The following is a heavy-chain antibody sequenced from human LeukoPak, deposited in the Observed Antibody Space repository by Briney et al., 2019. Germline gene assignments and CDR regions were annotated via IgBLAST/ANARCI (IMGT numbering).Heavy chain of an antibody. D-gene: IGHD3-9*01. V-gene: IGHV3-30-3*01. CDR1: GFTFSGYA. Sequence: LAGGSLRLSCAASGFTFSGYAMHWVRQAPGKGLEWVAVISYDGSNKYYADSVKGRFTISRDNSKNTLYLQMNSLRAEDTAVYYCAKERYPISGKYYFDYWGQGTLVTVSS. J-gene: IGHJ4*02. CDR2: ISYDGSNK. CDR3: AKERYPISGKYYFDY.